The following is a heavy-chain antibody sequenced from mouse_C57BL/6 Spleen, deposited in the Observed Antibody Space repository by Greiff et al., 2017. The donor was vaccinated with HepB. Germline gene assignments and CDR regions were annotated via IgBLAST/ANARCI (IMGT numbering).Heavy chain of an antibody. CDR3: AKYCYGSRDHFED. D-gene: IGHD1-1*01. CDR1: GYTFTSYW. V-gene: IGHV1-55*01. CDR2: IYPGSGST. J-gene: IGHJ2*01. Sequence: QVQLQQPGAELVKPGASVKMSCKASGYTFTSYWITWVKQRPGQGLEWIGDIYPGSGSTNYNEKFKSKATLTVDTSSSTAYMQLSSLTSEESAVYYCAKYCYGSRDHFEDWGQGTTLTVAS.